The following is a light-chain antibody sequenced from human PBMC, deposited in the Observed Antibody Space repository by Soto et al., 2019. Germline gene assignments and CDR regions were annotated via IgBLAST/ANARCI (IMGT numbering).Light chain of an antibody. CDR1: SSDVGGYNY. Sequence: QSVLTQPASVSGSPGQSITISCTGTSSDVGGYNYVSWYQQHPGKAHKLMIYDVSNRPSGVSNRFSGSKSGNTASLTISGLQAEDEADYYCSSYTSSSTPYVVFGGGTKLTVL. CDR3: SSYTSSSTPYVV. V-gene: IGLV2-14*01. CDR2: DVS. J-gene: IGLJ2*01.